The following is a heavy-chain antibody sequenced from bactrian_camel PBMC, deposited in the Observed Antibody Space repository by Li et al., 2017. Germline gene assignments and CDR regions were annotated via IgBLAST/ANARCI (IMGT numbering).Heavy chain of an antibody. CDR3: VSDAYLEFISNY. J-gene: IGHJ4*01. D-gene: IGHD4*01. V-gene: IGHV3S53*01. CDR1: GYTYSGHC. Sequence: QVQLVESGGGLVQAGGSLRLSCAFSGYTYSGHCMGWFRQAPGKEREGVAVIAGSGSPGYADSVKGRFTISKDNAKNTVYLQMNSLKPEDTAVYYCVSDAYLEFISNYWGQGTQVTVS. CDR2: IAGSGSP.